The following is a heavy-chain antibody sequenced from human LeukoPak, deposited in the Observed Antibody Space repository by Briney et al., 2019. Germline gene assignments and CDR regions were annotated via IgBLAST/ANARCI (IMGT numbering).Heavy chain of an antibody. D-gene: IGHD3-10*01. Sequence: SSQTLSLTCAVSGGSISSGGYSWSWIRQPPGKGLEWIGYIYHSGSTYYNPSLKSRVTISVVRSKNQFSLKLSSVTAADTAVYYCARAVGLLWFGELLNYGMDVWGKGTTVTVSS. V-gene: IGHV4-30-2*01. CDR3: ARAVGLLWFGELLNYGMDV. J-gene: IGHJ6*04. CDR2: IYHSGST. CDR1: GGSISSGGYS.